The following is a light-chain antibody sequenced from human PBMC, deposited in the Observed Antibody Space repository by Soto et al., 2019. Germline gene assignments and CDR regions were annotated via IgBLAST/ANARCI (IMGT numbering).Light chain of an antibody. CDR2: AAS. CDR3: QQSYSTLSWT. J-gene: IGKJ1*01. Sequence: DIQMTQSPSSLSASVGDRLTITCRASQNISSYLNWYQQKPRKAPKLLMYAASSLQSGVPSRFSGSGSGTDFTLTISSLQPEDFATYYCQQSYSTLSWTFGQGTKVEIK. CDR1: QNISSY. V-gene: IGKV1-39*01.